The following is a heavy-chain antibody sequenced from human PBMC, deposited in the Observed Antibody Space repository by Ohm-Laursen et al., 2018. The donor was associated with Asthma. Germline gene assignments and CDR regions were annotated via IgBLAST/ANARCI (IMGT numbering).Heavy chain of an antibody. V-gene: IGHV1-69*13. J-gene: IGHJ4*02. D-gene: IGHD6-6*01. CDR1: GGTFSSYA. CDR2: IIPIFGTA. CDR3: ARDRRGSSSPAIFDY. Sequence: ASVKVSCKASGGTFSSYAISWVRQAPGQGLEWMGGIIPIFGTANYAQKFQGRVTITADESTSTAYMELSSLRSEDTAVYYCARDRRGSSSPAIFDYWGQGTLVTVSS.